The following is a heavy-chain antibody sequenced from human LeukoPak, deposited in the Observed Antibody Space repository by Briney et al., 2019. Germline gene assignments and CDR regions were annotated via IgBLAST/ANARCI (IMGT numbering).Heavy chain of an antibody. Sequence: SCKASGYTFSSYWVHWVRQAPGKGLVWVSPINSDGSSTSYADSVKGRFTISRDNAKNTLSLQMNSLRAEDTAVYYCARVGGSNAFDIWGQGTMVIVSS. CDR1: GYTFSSYW. V-gene: IGHV3-74*01. CDR2: INSDGSST. CDR3: ARVGGSNAFDI. J-gene: IGHJ3*02. D-gene: IGHD1-26*01.